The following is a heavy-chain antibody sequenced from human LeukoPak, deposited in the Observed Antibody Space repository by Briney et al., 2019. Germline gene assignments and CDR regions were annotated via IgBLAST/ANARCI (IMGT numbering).Heavy chain of an antibody. CDR2: VNHSGST. CDR3: AREMQQLVFYYYYMDV. CDR1: GGSFSGYY. Sequence: PSETLSLTCAVYGGSFSGYYWSWIRQPPGKGLEWIGEVNHSGSTNYNPSLKSRVTISVDTSKNQFSLKLSSVTAADTAVYYCAREMQQLVFYYYYMDVWGKGTTVTISS. J-gene: IGHJ6*03. V-gene: IGHV4-34*01. D-gene: IGHD6-13*01.